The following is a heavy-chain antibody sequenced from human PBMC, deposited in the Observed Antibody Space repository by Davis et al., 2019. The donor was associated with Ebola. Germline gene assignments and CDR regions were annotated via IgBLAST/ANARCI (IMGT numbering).Heavy chain of an antibody. J-gene: IGHJ3*02. CDR3: TTPGGQDSGYDVFDI. D-gene: IGHD5-12*01. CDR1: GYTFTGFY. CDR2: INPYNGDT. V-gene: IGHV1-2*06. Sequence: ASVKVSCKASGYTFTGFYMHWVRQAPAQGLEWMGRINPYNGDTNYAQKFQGRVTMTRDTSTSTVYMELSSLRSEDTALYYCTTPGGQDSGYDVFDIWGQGTMVTVSS.